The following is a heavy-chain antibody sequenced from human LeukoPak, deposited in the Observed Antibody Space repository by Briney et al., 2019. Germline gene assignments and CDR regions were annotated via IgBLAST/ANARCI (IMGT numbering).Heavy chain of an antibody. CDR3: ARHITMMGFAFDI. V-gene: IGHV4-30-4*01. CDR1: GGSISSGDYY. Sequence: PSETLSLTCTVSGGSISSGDYYWSWIRQPPGKGLEWIGYIYYSGGTYYNPSLKSRVTISVDTSKNQFSLKLSSVTAADTAVYYCARHITMMGFAFDIWGQGTMVTVSS. D-gene: IGHD3-22*01. J-gene: IGHJ3*02. CDR2: IYYSGGT.